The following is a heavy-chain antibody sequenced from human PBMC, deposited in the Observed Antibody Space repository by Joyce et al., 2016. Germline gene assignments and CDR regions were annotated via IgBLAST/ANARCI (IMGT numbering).Heavy chain of an antibody. CDR1: GFTFSKAA. V-gene: IGHV1-58*01. CDR2: IVINSGKV. D-gene: IGHD3-9*01. J-gene: IGHJ4*02. CDR3: AAESDPTGSQG. Sequence: MQLVQSGPEVRKPGTSVKVSCKTSGFTFSKAAVQWVRQARGQGLEWIAGIVINSGKVKYTQKFEKRVSVSIDMSTSTAFMELSSLKVDDTGVYYGAAESDPTGSQGWGQGTLVTVSS.